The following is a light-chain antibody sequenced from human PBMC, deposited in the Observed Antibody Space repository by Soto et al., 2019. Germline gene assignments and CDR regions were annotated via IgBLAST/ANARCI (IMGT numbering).Light chain of an antibody. V-gene: IGKV3-20*01. J-gene: IGKJ5*01. Sequence: EIVLTQSPGTLSLSPGERATLSCRASQSVSSSYLAWYQQKPAQAPRLLIYGASSRATGIPDRFSGIGSETDFTLTISRLEPEDFAVYYCQQYGSSPITFGQGTRLEIK. CDR1: QSVSSSY. CDR2: GAS. CDR3: QQYGSSPIT.